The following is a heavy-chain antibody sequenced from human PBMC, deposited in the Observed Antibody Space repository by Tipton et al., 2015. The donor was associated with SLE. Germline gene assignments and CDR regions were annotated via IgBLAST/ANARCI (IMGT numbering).Heavy chain of an antibody. D-gene: IGHD2-21*01. CDR2: MSDGGAT. V-gene: IGHV4-59*08. J-gene: IGHJ6*02. Sequence: TLSLTCSVSGGSISSNYWIWIRQPPGKGLEWIGYMSDGGATNYNPSLKSRVTISVDTAKSQFSLRLTSVTAADTAVYYCARGLLTWRGAIVGVDVWGQGTTVNVSS. CDR1: GGSISSNY. CDR3: ARGLLTWRGAIVGVDV.